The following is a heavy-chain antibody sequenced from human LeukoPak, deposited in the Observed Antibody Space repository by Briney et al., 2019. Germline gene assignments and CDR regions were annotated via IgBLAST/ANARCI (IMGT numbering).Heavy chain of an antibody. D-gene: IGHD2-15*01. CDR3: AKGLSSNIWADFDS. CDR1: GFTFSSCT. J-gene: IGHJ4*02. V-gene: IGHV3-23*01. CDR2: VSGSGGNT. Sequence: PGGSLRLSCAASGFTFSSCTMSWVRQAPGKGLEWVSSVSGSGGNTYYADSVKGRFTISRDHPRHTLYLQMNSLRAEDTALYYCAKGLSSNIWADFDSWGQGTLVTVSS.